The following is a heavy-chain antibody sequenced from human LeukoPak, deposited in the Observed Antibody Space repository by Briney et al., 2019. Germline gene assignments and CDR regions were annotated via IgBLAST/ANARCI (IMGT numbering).Heavy chain of an antibody. Sequence: SETLSLTCAVYGGSFSGYYWSWIRQPPGKGLEWIGEINHSGSTNYNPSLKSRVTISVDTSKNQFSLKLTSVTAADTAVYYCAKSLYGSGSYYNWFDPWGQGTLVTVSS. D-gene: IGHD3-10*01. CDR3: AKSLYGSGSYYNWFDP. CDR2: INHSGST. V-gene: IGHV4-34*01. J-gene: IGHJ5*02. CDR1: GGSFSGYY.